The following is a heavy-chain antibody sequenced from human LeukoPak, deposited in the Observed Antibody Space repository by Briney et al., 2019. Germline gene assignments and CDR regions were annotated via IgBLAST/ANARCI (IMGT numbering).Heavy chain of an antibody. D-gene: IGHD3-10*01. J-gene: IGHJ4*02. CDR3: ARVMWFGELIDY. CDR1: GFTFSSYS. CDR2: IKQDGSEK. Sequence: AGGSLRLSCAASGFTFSSYSMSWVRQAPGKGLEWVANIKQDGSEKYYVDSVKGRFTISRDNAKNPLYLQMNSLRAEDTAVYYCARVMWFGELIDYWGQGTLVTVSS. V-gene: IGHV3-7*01.